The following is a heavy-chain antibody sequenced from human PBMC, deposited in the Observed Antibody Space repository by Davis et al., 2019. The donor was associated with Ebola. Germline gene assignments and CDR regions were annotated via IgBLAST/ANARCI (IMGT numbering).Heavy chain of an antibody. CDR2: ISWNSDNI. CDR3: ARDRYYTIDV. CDR1: GFTFSSYA. Sequence: GGSLRLSCSASGFTFSSYAMHWVRQPPGKGLEWVSSISWNSDNIAYADSVKGRFTISRDNAKNTLYLQMNSLRAEDTAVYYCARDRYYTIDVWGQGTTVTVSS. D-gene: IGHD3-10*01. J-gene: IGHJ6*02. V-gene: IGHV3-9*01.